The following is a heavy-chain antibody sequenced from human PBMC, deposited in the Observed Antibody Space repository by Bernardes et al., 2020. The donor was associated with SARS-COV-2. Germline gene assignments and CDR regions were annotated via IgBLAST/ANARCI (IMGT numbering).Heavy chain of an antibody. CDR1: GYTFTGYY. V-gene: IGHV1-2*02. J-gene: IGHJ3*02. D-gene: IGHD1-26*01. CDR2: INPNSGGT. Sequence: ASVKVSCKASGYTFTGYYMHWVRQAPGQGLEWMGWINPNSGGTYYAQKFQGRVTMTRDTSISTAYMELSRLRSDDTAVYYCAKDRGHSGSYGAFDIWGQGTMVTVSS. CDR3: AKDRGHSGSYGAFDI.